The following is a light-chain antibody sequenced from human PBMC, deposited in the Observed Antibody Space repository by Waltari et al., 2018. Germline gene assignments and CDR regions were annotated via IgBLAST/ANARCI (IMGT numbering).Light chain of an antibody. CDR2: DTS. V-gene: IGKV3-11*01. Sequence: EIVLTQSPATLSLSPGERATLSCRASQSVRVYLAWYQQKPGQAPRPLIYDTSNRASCTPDRFSGSGSGTDFSLSISSLEPEDFAVYYCQQRHNWPLTFGGGTKVEIK. J-gene: IGKJ4*01. CDR3: QQRHNWPLT. CDR1: QSVRVY.